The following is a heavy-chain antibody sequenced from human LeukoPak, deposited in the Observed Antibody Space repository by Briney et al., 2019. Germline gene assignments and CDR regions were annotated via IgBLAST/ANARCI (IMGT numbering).Heavy chain of an antibody. J-gene: IGHJ4*02. CDR3: ARTGGYSSGLLGY. CDR2: IYYSGST. Sequence: SETLSLTCTVSGGSISSYYWSWIRQPPGKGLEWIGYIYYSGSTNYNPSLKSRVTISVDTSKNQFSLKLSSVTAADTAVYYCARTGGYSSGLLGYWGQGTLVTVSS. V-gene: IGHV4-59*08. D-gene: IGHD6-19*01. CDR1: GGSISSYY.